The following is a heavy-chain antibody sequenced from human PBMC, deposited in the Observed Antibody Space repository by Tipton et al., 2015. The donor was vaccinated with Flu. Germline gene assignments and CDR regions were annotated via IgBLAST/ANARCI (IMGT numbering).Heavy chain of an antibody. CDR1: GGSLSNYY. Sequence: TLSLTCTVSGGSLSNYYWNWIRQPPGKRLEWIGYIYYSGTTSYNPSLKSRVTISIDTSKNQFSLMLSSVTAADTAIYYCARDPVWSGDRRGMDLWGQGTTVAVSS. CDR2: IYYSGTT. D-gene: IGHD7-27*01. V-gene: IGHV4-59*01. CDR3: ARDPVWSGDRRGMDL. J-gene: IGHJ6*02.